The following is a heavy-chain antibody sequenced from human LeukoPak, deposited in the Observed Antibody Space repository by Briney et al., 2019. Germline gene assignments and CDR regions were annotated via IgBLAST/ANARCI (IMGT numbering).Heavy chain of an antibody. CDR2: ISGDGGRT. CDR1: GFTFHDNA. Sequence: GGSLRLSCAASGFTFHDNAMHWVRQAPGKGLEWVSLISGDGGRTYNADSVEGRFTISRDNSKSSLYLQMNSLRTEDTALYYCAKDRGIAAAYWYFDLWGRGTLVTVSS. V-gene: IGHV3-43*02. CDR3: AKDRGIAAAYWYFDL. D-gene: IGHD6-13*01. J-gene: IGHJ2*01.